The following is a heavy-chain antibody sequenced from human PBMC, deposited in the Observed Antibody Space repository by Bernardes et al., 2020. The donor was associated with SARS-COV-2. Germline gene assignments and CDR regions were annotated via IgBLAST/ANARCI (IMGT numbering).Heavy chain of an antibody. CDR1: GCSISSGGYF. CDR3: ARAADYFDSSGRGDAFDI. D-gene: IGHD3-22*01. J-gene: IGHJ3*02. V-gene: IGHV4-31*03. CDR2: IYHSGTT. Sequence: SETLSLTCTVSGCSISSGGYFWSWIRQHPGKGLEWIGYIYHSGTTYYNPSLKSRLTISVDTSKDQFSLRLSSVTAADTAVYYCARAADYFDSSGRGDAFDIWGQGTMVTVSS.